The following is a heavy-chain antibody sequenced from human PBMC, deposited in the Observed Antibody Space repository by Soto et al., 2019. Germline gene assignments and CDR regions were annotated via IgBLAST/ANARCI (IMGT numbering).Heavy chain of an antibody. CDR2: ISGSGGST. J-gene: IGHJ1*01. V-gene: IGHV3-23*01. CDR3: AKEVRGVIITYAEYFQH. D-gene: IGHD3-10*01. CDR1: GFTFSSYA. Sequence: GGSLRLSCAASGFTFSSYAMSWVRQAPGKGLEWVSAISGSGGSTYYADSVKGRFTISRDNSKNTLYLQMNSLRAEDTAVYYCAKEVRGVIITYAEYFQHWGQGTLVTVSS.